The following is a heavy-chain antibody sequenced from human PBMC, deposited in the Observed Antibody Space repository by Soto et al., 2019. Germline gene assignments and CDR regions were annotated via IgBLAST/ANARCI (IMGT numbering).Heavy chain of an antibody. J-gene: IGHJ4*02. CDR2: IYYSGST. D-gene: IGHD3-3*01. V-gene: IGHV4-31*03. CDR1: GGSISSGGYY. CDR3: ARTTGFFWSGYYGYYFDY. Sequence: SETLSLTCTVSGGSISSGGYYWGWIRQHPGKGLEWIGYIYYSGSTYYNPSLKSRVTISVDTSKNQLSLKLSSVTAADTAVYYCARTTGFFWSGYYGYYFDYWGQGTLVTVSS.